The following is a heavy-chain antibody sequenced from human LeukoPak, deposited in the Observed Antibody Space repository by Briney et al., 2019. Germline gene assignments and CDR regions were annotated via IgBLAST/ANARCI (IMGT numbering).Heavy chain of an antibody. V-gene: IGHV3-30-3*01. Sequence: QPGRSLRLSCAASGFTFSTYAMHWVRQAPGKGLEWVVVISYDGTTKYHADSVKGRFTISRDNSKNTLYLQMNTLRAEDMAVYYCARVRIVGSTYDAFDIWGQGTMVTVSS. CDR1: GFTFSTYA. CDR3: ARVRIVGSTYDAFDI. D-gene: IGHD1-26*01. J-gene: IGHJ3*02. CDR2: ISYDGTTK.